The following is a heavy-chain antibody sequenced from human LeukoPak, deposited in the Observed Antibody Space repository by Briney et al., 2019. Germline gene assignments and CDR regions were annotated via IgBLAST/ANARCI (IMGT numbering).Heavy chain of an antibody. CDR3: VKDGGGSFSTTYDY. J-gene: IGHJ4*01. V-gene: IGHV3-74*01. CDR2: ISSDGRST. D-gene: IGHD2-21*01. CDR1: GFTFNNYW. Sequence: GGSLRLSCAASGFTFNNYWMHWVRQAPGKGLVWVSCISSDGRSTYYADSVQGRFTISRDNAKNTLYLHMNSLRVEDTAMYHCVKDGGGSFSTTYDYWGHGNLVTVSS.